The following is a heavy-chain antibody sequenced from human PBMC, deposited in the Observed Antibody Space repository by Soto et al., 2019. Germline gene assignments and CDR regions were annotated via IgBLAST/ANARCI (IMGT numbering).Heavy chain of an antibody. CDR2: INAGNGNT. J-gene: IGHJ4*02. CDR3: AANYYDSSGYTFDY. Sequence: AAVRVSCKACGCTFTRYAMHWVRQAPGQRLEWMGWINAGNGNTKYSQKFQGRVTITRDTSASTAYMELSSLRSEDTAVYYCAANYYDSSGYTFDYWGQGTLVTVSS. CDR1: GCTFTRYA. V-gene: IGHV1-3*01. D-gene: IGHD3-22*01.